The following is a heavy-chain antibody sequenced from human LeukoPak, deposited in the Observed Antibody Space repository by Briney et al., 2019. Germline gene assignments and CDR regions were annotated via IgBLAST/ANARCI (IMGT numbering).Heavy chain of an antibody. D-gene: IGHD3-3*01. CDR3: ARGGQTRFSKHTFDP. CDR1: GGSFSGYY. CDR2: INHSGST. J-gene: IGHJ5*02. Sequence: SGTLSLTCAVYGGSFSGYYWSWIRQPPGKGLEWIGEINHSGSTNYNPSLKSRVTISVDTSKNQFSLKLSSVTAADTAVYYCARGGQTRFSKHTFDPWGQGTLVTVSS. V-gene: IGHV4-34*01.